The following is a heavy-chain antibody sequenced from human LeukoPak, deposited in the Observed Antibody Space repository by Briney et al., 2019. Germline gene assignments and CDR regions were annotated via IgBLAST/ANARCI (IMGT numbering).Heavy chain of an antibody. CDR1: GFTFSSYA. D-gene: IGHD4-11*01. V-gene: IGHV3-23*01. CDR2: VSSSGDRT. Sequence: PGGSLRLSCAASGFTFSSYAMSWVRQAPGKGLEWVSDVSSSGDRTYYADSVKGRFTTSRDNSKNTLYLQMNSLRAEDAAVYYCAKDAIVTTPGEAFDIWGQGTMVTVSS. CDR3: AKDAIVTTPGEAFDI. J-gene: IGHJ3*02.